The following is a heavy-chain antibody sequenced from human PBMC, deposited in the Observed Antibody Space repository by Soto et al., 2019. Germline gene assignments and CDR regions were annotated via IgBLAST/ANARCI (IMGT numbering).Heavy chain of an antibody. CDR3: AKIAVAGTGLNY. J-gene: IGHJ4*02. Sequence: HPGGSLRLSCAASGFTFSSYGMHWVRQAPGKGLEWVAVISYDGSNKYYADSVKGRFTISRDNSKNTLYLQMNSLRAEDTAVYYCAKIAVAGTGLNYWGQGTLVTVSS. D-gene: IGHD6-19*01. CDR1: GFTFSSYG. CDR2: ISYDGSNK. V-gene: IGHV3-30*18.